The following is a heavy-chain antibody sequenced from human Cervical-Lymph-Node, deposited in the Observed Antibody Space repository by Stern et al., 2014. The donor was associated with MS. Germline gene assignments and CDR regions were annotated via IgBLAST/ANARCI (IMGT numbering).Heavy chain of an antibody. CDR3: AREGYILRGAPL. J-gene: IGHJ4*02. CDR2: LYGSGDT. D-gene: IGHD3-10*01. V-gene: IGHV3-66*02. Sequence: EVQLVESGGGLVQPGGSLRLSCAASGFAVSINFMSWVRQAPGKGLEWVSVLYGSGDTYYADSVKGRFTISRDKSKNTLYLEMSSLRAEDTALYYCAREGYILRGAPLWGQGTLVIVSS. CDR1: GFAVSINF.